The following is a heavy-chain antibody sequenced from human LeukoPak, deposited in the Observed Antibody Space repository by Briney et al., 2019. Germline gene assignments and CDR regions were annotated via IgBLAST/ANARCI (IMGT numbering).Heavy chain of an antibody. J-gene: IGHJ4*02. CDR1: GFPFSAYW. CDR3: ARKPLSGGYGGTIDY. V-gene: IGHV3-74*01. Sequence: PGGSLRLSCAASGFPFSAYWMHWVRQAPGKGLVWVSRINSDGFSITYADSVKGRFTISRDNAKNTLYLRMNSLRAEDTAIYYCARKPLSGGYGGTIDYWGQGTLVTVSS. CDR2: INSDGFSI. D-gene: IGHD5-12*01.